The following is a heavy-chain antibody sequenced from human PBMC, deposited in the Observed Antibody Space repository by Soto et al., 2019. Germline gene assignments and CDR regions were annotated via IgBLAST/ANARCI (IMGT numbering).Heavy chain of an antibody. CDR3: ARGFSAGKHPRPDF. V-gene: IGHV3-23*01. J-gene: IGHJ4*02. D-gene: IGHD6-13*01. CDR1: GFTFSSLA. Sequence: LRLSCAASGFTFSSLALSLVRQAAGKVVDWYSAISGSGSSTFSGGSVKARFTITSDNSKNTLYLQMSSLRTEYTAVYYCARGFSAGKHPRPDFWGQGSMVTVSS. CDR2: ISGSGSST.